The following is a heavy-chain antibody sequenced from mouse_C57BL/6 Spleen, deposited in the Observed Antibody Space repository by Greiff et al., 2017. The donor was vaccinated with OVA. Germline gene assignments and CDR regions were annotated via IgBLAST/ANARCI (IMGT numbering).Heavy chain of an antibody. CDR3: TTAGLYDGAY. V-gene: IGHV14-4*01. CDR2: IDPENGDT. J-gene: IGHJ2*01. CDR1: GFNIKDDY. D-gene: IGHD2-3*01. Sequence: EVKLMESGAELVRPGASVKLSCTASGFNIKDDYMHWVKQRPEQGLEWIGWIDPENGDTEYASKFQGKATITADTSSNTAYLQLSSLTSEDTAVYYCTTAGLYDGAYWGQGTTLTVSS.